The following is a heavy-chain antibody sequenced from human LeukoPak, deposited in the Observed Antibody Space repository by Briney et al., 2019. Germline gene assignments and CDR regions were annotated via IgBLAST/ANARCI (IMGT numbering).Heavy chain of an antibody. CDR3: ARDRYSSGPGTDYCMDV. CDR1: GYSFTSYA. Sequence: ASVKVSCKASGYSFTSYAMNWVRQAPGQGLEWMGWINTNTGNPTYAQGFTGRFVFSLDTSVSTAYLQISSLKAEDTAVYYCARDRYSSGPGTDYCMDVWGKGTTVTVSS. CDR2: INTNTGNP. D-gene: IGHD6-19*01. J-gene: IGHJ6*03. V-gene: IGHV7-4-1*02.